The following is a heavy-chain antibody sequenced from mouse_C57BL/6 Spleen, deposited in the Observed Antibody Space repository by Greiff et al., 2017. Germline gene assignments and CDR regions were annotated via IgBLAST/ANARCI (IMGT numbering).Heavy chain of an antibody. V-gene: IGHV1-61*01. CDR2: IYPSDSET. CDR3: ARRGYSNYEERFFAY. D-gene: IGHD2-5*01. Sequence: QVQLQQPGAELVRPGSSVKLSCKASGYTFTSYWMDWVKQRPGQGLEWIGNIYPSDSETHYNQKFKDKATLTVDKSSSTAYMQLSSLTSEDSAVYYCARRGYSNYEERFFAYWGQGTLVTVSA. CDR1: GYTFTSYW. J-gene: IGHJ3*01.